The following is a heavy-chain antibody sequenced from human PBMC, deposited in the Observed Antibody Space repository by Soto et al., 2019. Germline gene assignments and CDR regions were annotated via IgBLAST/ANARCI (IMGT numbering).Heavy chain of an antibody. CDR2: ISAFNGDT. CDR3: ARDVGATYHFDY. CDR1: GYTFTTYG. J-gene: IGHJ4*02. Sequence: ASVKVSCKASGYTFTTYGISWVRQPPGQGLERMGWISAFNGDTNYAQKLQGRVTMTTDTSTSTAYMELRSLRSDDTAVYYCARDVGATYHFDYWGQGTQVTVSS. V-gene: IGHV1-18*01. D-gene: IGHD1-26*01.